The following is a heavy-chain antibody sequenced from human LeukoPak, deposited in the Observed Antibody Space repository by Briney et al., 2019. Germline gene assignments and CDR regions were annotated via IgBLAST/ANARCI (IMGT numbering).Heavy chain of an antibody. CDR1: GGSISNYY. CDR3: ARSLGISSATYFDY. CDR2: IYYSGSS. D-gene: IGHD6-6*01. J-gene: IGHJ4*02. Sequence: SETRSLTCTVSGGSISNYYWSWIRQPPGKGLEWIGFIYYSGSSNYNSSLKSRLTTSVDTSKNQFSLKLSSVTAADTAVYYCARSLGISSATYFDYWGQETLVTVSS. V-gene: IGHV4-59*01.